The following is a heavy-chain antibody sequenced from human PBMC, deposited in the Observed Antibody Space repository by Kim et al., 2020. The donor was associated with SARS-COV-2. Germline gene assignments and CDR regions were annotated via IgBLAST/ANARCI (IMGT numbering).Heavy chain of an antibody. V-gene: IGHV3-9*01. D-gene: IGHD6-13*01. Sequence: GGSLRLSCAASGFTFDDYAMHWVRQAPGKGLEWVSGISWNSGSIGYADSVKGRFTISRDNAKNSLYLQMNSLRAEDTALYYCAKGGRAAASYFDYWGQG. CDR3: AKGGRAAASYFDY. CDR1: GFTFDDYA. J-gene: IGHJ4*02. CDR2: ISWNSGSI.